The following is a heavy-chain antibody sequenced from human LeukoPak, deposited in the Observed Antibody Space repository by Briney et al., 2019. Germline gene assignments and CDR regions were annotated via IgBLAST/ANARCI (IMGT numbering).Heavy chain of an antibody. J-gene: IGHJ6*03. D-gene: IGHD6-19*01. CDR2: INHSGST. V-gene: IGHV4-34*01. Sequence: PSETLSLTCAVYGGSFSGYYWSWIRQPPGKGLEWIGEINHSGSTNYNPSLKSRVTISVDTSKNQFSLKLSSVTAADTAVYYCARGLRQIAVAGPVYPRSPYYYYYMDVWGKGTTVTVSS. CDR3: ARGLRQIAVAGPVYPRSPYYYYYMDV. CDR1: GGSFSGYY.